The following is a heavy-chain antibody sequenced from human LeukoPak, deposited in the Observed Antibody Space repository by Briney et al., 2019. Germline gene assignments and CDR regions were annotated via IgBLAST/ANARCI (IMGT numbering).Heavy chain of an antibody. Sequence: GSLRLSCAASGFVFSSYAMSWVRQAPGKGLEWVSVICESGSPESIYYADSVKGRFTISRDNSKNTLYLQMNRLTVDDTAIYYCAKPIAGGSAPDYCGPGTLVTVSS. CDR1: GFVFSSYA. CDR3: AKPIAGGSAPDY. D-gene: IGHD3-10*01. V-gene: IGHV3-23*01. J-gene: IGHJ4*02. CDR2: ICESGSPESI.